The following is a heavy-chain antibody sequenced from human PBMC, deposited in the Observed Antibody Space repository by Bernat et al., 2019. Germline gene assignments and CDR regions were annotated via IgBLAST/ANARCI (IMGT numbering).Heavy chain of an antibody. CDR1: GDTFSSYA. J-gene: IGHJ4*02. CDR2: IIPIFGTA. V-gene: IGHV1-69*01. Sequence: QVQLVQSGAEVKKPGSSVKVSCKASGDTFSSYAISWVRQAPGQGLEWMGGIIPIFGTANYAQKFQGRVTITADESTSTAYMELSSLRSEDTAVYYCARAPSIAAPPGYFDYWGQGTLVTVSS. CDR3: ARAPSIAAPPGYFDY. D-gene: IGHD6-6*01.